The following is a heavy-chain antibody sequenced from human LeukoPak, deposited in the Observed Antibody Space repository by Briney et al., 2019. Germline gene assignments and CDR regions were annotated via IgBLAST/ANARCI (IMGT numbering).Heavy chain of an antibody. CDR2: IYTSGTT. Sequence: SETLSLPCTASGGSISSYYWSWIRQPAGKGLEWFGRIYTSGTTNYNPSLKSRVTMSVDTSKNQFSLRLSSVTAADTAVYYCARVQGVTETLYYFDYWGQGTLVTVSS. CDR3: ARVQGVTETLYYFDY. V-gene: IGHV4-4*07. D-gene: IGHD2-21*02. CDR1: GGSISSYY. J-gene: IGHJ4*02.